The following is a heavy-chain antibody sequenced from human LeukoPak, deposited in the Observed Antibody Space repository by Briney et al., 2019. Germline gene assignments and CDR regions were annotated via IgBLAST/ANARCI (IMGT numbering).Heavy chain of an antibody. CDR2: IYYSGST. J-gene: IGHJ4*02. D-gene: IGHD5-12*01. CDR1: GGSISSSSYY. Sequence: SETLSLTRTVSGGSISSSSYYWGWIRQPPGKGLEWIGSIYYSGSTYYNPSLKSRVTISVDTSKDQFSLKLSSVTAADTAVYYCARRRPARSTVNSGYEDYWGQGTLVTVSS. CDR3: ARRRPARSTVNSGYEDY. V-gene: IGHV4-39*07.